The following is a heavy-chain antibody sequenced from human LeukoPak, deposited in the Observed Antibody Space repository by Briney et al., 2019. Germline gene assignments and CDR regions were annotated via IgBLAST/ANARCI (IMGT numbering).Heavy chain of an antibody. D-gene: IGHD5-18*01. CDR1: GYTFTSYS. CDR3: ARVQRGFTYGNVDY. CDR2: ISAYNGNT. J-gene: IGHJ4*02. V-gene: IGHV1-18*01. Sequence: ASVKVSCKASGYTFTSYSISWVRQAPGQGLEWMGWISAYNGNTNYAQKLQGRVTMTTDTSTSTAYMELRSLRSDDTAVYYCARVQRGFTYGNVDYWGQGTLVTVSS.